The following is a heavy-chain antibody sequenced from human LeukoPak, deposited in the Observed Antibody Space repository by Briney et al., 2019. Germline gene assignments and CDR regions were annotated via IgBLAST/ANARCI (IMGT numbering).Heavy chain of an antibody. Sequence: GGSLRLSCAASGFTVSSNYMSWVRQAPGKGLEWVSVIYSGGSTYYADSVKGRFTISRDNSKNTLYLQMNSLRAEDTAVYYCARDLAGSARVFDPWGQGTLVTVSS. D-gene: IGHD6-19*01. CDR2: IYSGGST. CDR3: ARDLAGSARVFDP. J-gene: IGHJ5*02. V-gene: IGHV3-53*01. CDR1: GFTVSSNY.